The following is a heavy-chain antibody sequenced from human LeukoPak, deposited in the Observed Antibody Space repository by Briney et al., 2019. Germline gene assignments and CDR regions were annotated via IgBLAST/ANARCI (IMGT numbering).Heavy chain of an antibody. CDR2: ISSSSSYI. CDR1: GFTFSSYS. CDR3: ARPETSVSPRAGSSGWNFDY. Sequence: GGSLRLSCAASGFTFSSYSMTWVRQAPGKGLEWVSSISSSSSYIYYADSVKGRFTISRDNAKNSLYLQMNSLRAEDTAVYYCARPETSVSPRAGSSGWNFDYWGQGTLVTVSS. D-gene: IGHD6-19*01. V-gene: IGHV3-21*01. J-gene: IGHJ4*02.